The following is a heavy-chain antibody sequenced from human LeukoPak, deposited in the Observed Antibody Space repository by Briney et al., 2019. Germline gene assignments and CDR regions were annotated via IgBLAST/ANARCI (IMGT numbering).Heavy chain of an antibody. Sequence: GGSLRLSCAASGFTFSSYWMSWVRQAPGKGLEWMANIKQDGSEKHYVDSVKGRFTISRDSAKNSLYLQMNSLRAEDTAVYYCARDAGSGPVFDYWGQGALVTVSS. CDR1: GFTFSSYW. CDR3: ARDAGSGPVFDY. D-gene: IGHD6-19*01. CDR2: IKQDGSEK. V-gene: IGHV3-7*01. J-gene: IGHJ4*02.